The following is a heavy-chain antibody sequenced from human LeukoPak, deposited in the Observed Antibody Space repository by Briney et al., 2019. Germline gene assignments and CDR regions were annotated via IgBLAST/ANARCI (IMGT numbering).Heavy chain of an antibody. CDR2: INHSGST. CDR3: ARYGEANYDFNY. D-gene: IGHD3-3*01. CDR1: GFTFSSYA. J-gene: IGHJ4*02. Sequence: PGGSLRLSCAASGFTFSSYAMSWVRQPPGKGLEWIGEINHSGSTNYNPSLKSRVTISVDTSKNQFSLKLSSVTAADTAVYYCARYGEANYDFNYWGQGTLVTVSS. V-gene: IGHV4-34*01.